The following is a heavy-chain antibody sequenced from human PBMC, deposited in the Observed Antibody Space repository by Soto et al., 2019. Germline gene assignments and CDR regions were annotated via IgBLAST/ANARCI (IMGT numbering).Heavy chain of an antibody. D-gene: IGHD5-12*01. V-gene: IGHV3-30*02. CDR1: GFTFSSYG. CDR2: IWYDGSNK. J-gene: IGHJ6*02. Sequence: GGSLRLSCAASGFTFSSYGMHWVRQAPGKGLEWVAVIWYDGSNKYYADSVKGRFTISRDNSKDTLYLQMNSLRAEDTAVYYCAKDLRDGYNLAYYYGMDVWGQGTTVTVSS. CDR3: AKDLRDGYNLAYYYGMDV.